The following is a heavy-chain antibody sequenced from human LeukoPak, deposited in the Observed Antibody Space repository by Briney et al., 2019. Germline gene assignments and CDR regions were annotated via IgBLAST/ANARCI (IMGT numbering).Heavy chain of an antibody. CDR1: GGSISSYY. V-gene: IGHV4-59*01. CDR3: ARVSGTGTSFDY. J-gene: IGHJ4*02. CDR2: IYHSGST. Sequence: SETLSLTCTVSGGSISSYYWSWIRQPPGKGLEWIGYIYHSGSTNYNPSLKSRVTISVDTSKNQFSLKLSSVTAADTAVYYCARVSGTGTSFDYWGQGTLVTVSS. D-gene: IGHD1-7*01.